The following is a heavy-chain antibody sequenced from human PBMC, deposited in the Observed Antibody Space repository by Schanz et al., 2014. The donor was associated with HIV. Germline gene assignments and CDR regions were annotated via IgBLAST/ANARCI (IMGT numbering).Heavy chain of an antibody. Sequence: QVQLVQSGAEVKKSGSSVKVSCKASGGTLSSHTINWVRQAPGRGLEWMGGFIPMLGIPNYTQDFQGRVTLTADKSTNTVYMELRSLRSEDTAVYYCARSRYKLHWLDAWGQGTLVTVSS. D-gene: IGHD2-2*02. CDR1: GGTLSSHT. CDR3: ARSRYKLHWLDA. V-gene: IGHV1-69*09. CDR2: FIPMLGIP. J-gene: IGHJ5*02.